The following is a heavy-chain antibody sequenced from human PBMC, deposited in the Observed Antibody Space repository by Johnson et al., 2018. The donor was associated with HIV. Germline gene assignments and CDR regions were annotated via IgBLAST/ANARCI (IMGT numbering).Heavy chain of an antibody. CDR2: IGTAGDT. CDR3: ARANRGRNDAFDI. CDR1: GFSISNYD. Sequence: EVQLVESGGGSVQPGGSLRLSCAASGFSISNYDMHWVRQVTGKRLEWVSAIGTAGDTYYPGSVKGRFTISRENAKNSLYLQMNSLRAGDTAVYYCARANRGRNDAFDIWGQGTMVTVSS. J-gene: IGHJ3*02. D-gene: IGHD2-15*01. V-gene: IGHV3-13*01.